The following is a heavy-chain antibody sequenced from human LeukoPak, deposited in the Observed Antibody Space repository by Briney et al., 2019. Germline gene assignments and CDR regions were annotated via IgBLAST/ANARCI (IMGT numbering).Heavy chain of an antibody. D-gene: IGHD2-2*01. CDR2: ISSSGSTI. Sequence: PGGSLRLSCAASGFTFSDYYMSWIRQAPGKGLEWVSYISSSGSTIYYADSVKGRFTISRDNAKNSLYLQMNSLRAEDTAVYYCARVSDCSSTSCYPVFGYWGQGTLVTVSS. CDR1: GFTFSDYY. CDR3: ARVSDCSSTSCYPVFGY. J-gene: IGHJ4*02. V-gene: IGHV3-11*04.